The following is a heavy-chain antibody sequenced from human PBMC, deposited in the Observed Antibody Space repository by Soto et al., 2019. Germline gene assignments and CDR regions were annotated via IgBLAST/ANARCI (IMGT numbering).Heavy chain of an antibody. J-gene: IGHJ4*02. D-gene: IGHD2-21*02. V-gene: IGHV3-30*04. CDR3: ARVATAMTSDF. CDR2: ISNDGRRK. CDR1: GFSLSTNT. Sequence: GWSLRLSCAASGFSLSTNTMHWVRQVPGKGLEWVASISNDGRRKYYADFVKGRFTISRDTANNILYLEMNSLRAEDTSLYYCARVATAMTSDFWGQGTQVTVSS.